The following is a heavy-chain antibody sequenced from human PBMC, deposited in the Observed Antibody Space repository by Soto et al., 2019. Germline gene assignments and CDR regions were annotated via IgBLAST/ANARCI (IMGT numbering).Heavy chain of an antibody. CDR2: ISAYNGNT. D-gene: IGHD6-13*01. CDR3: ARDLTGIAAAGTDAFDI. Sequence: ASVKVSCKASGYTFTSYGISWVRQAPGQGLEWMGWISAYNGNTNYAQKLQGRVTMTTDTSTSTAYTELRSLRSDDTAVYYCARDLTGIAAAGTDAFDIWGQGTMVTVSS. J-gene: IGHJ3*02. V-gene: IGHV1-18*01. CDR1: GYTFTSYG.